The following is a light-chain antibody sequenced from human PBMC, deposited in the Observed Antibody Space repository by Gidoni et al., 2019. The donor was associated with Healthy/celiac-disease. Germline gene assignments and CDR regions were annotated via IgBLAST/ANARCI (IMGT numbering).Light chain of an antibody. J-gene: IGLJ2*01. CDR2: GKN. Sequence: SSELTQDPAVSVALGQTVRIPGQGDSLRSYYASWYQQKPGKAPVLVIYGKNNRPSVIPARFSGSSSGNTASLTITGAQAEDEADYYCNSRDSSGNHVVFGGGTKLTVL. CDR3: NSRDSSGNHVV. CDR1: SLRSYY. V-gene: IGLV3-19*01.